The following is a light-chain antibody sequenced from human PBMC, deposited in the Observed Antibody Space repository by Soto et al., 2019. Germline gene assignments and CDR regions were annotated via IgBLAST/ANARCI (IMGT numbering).Light chain of an antibody. Sequence: DIQMTQSPSSLSASVGDRVTITCRASQSITNFLNWYQQPPGKAPKLLSSTASTLQTGVPSRFDGSGSGTDFTLTINNLQPEDFATYYCQQSYSTSITFGQGTRLEIK. CDR1: QSITNF. J-gene: IGKJ5*01. V-gene: IGKV1-39*01. CDR2: TAS. CDR3: QQSYSTSIT.